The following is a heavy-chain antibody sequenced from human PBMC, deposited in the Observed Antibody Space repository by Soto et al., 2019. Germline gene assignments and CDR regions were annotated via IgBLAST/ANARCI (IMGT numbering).Heavy chain of an antibody. CDR3: ARMGLLDYYGMDV. Sequence: QVTLKESGPVLVKPTETLTLTCTVSGFSLSNARMGVSWIRQPPGKALEWLAHIFSIDAKSYSTSLKSSLTISKDTSKRQVVLTMTNIDPVDTGTYYCARMGLLDYYGMDVWGQGTTVTVSS. CDR1: GFSLSNARMG. V-gene: IGHV2-26*01. J-gene: IGHJ6*02. D-gene: IGHD2-15*01. CDR2: IFSIDAK.